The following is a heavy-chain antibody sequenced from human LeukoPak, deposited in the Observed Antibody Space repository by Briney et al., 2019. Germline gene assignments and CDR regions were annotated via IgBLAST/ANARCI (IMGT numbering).Heavy chain of an antibody. D-gene: IGHD6-19*01. Sequence: TGGSLRLSCAASGFTFNSYAMSWVRQAPGKGLEWVSAISGSGRSTYYADSVKGRFTISRDNSKNTLYLQMNSLRAEDTAVYYCAKAHSSGWGGGVSYLSTLGEWGQGTLVTVSS. CDR3: AKAHSSGWGGGVSYLSTLGE. J-gene: IGHJ4*02. CDR2: ISGSGRST. V-gene: IGHV3-23*01. CDR1: GFTFNSYA.